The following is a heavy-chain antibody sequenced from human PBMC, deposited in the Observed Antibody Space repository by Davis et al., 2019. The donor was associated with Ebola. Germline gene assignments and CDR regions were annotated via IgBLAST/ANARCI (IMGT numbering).Heavy chain of an antibody. V-gene: IGHV3-30*04. CDR1: GFTFSNYA. CDR3: ARAVFHEVLDS. J-gene: IGHJ4*02. Sequence: PGGSLRLSCAASGFTFSNYAMHWVHQAPGKGLEWVAVVSHSEREKFYADSVKGRFTISRDNSENTLYLRMNSLTADDTAVYFCARAVFHEVLDSWGQGTPVTVSS. CDR2: VSHSEREK. D-gene: IGHD3-3*01.